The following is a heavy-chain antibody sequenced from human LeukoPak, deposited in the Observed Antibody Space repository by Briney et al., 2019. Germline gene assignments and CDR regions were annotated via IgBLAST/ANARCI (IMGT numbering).Heavy chain of an antibody. Sequence: GGSLRLSCAASGFTFSSYAMSWVRQAPGKGLEWVSAVSGSGGSTYYADSVKGRFTISRDNSKNTLYLQMNSLRAEDTAVYYCAKRSGWLQFRTFDYWGQGTLVTVSS. D-gene: IGHD5-24*01. V-gene: IGHV3-23*01. CDR2: VSGSGGST. CDR1: GFTFSSYA. J-gene: IGHJ4*02. CDR3: AKRSGWLQFRTFDY.